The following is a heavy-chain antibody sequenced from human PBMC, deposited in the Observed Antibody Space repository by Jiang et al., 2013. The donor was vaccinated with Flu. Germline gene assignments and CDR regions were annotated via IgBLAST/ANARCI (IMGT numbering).Heavy chain of an antibody. CDR1: EYTFTTYY. J-gene: IGHJ4*02. CDR3: ARTLIYDSSGYFDY. V-gene: IGHV1-46*01. D-gene: IGHD3-22*01. Sequence: SGAEVKKPGASVKVSCKASEYTFTTYYIHWVRQAPGQGLEWMGIINPSGGSTRYAQKFQGRVTMTRDTSTTTVYMELSSLRSEDTAVYYCARTLIYDSSGYFDYWGQGTLVTVSS. CDR2: INPSGGST.